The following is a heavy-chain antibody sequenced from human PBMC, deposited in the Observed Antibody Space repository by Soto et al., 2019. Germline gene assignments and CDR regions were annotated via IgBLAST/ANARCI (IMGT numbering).Heavy chain of an antibody. V-gene: IGHV3-30*18. CDR2: ISYDGSNK. D-gene: IGHD6-6*01. CDR3: AKDRGDKYSSWGGLQYYSGMDV. CDR1: GFTFSSYG. J-gene: IGHJ6*02. Sequence: GGSLRLSCAASGFTFSSYGMHWVRQAPGKGLEWVAVISYDGSNKYYADSVKGRFTISRDNSKNTLYLQMNSLRAEDTAVYYCAKDRGDKYSSWGGLQYYSGMDVWGQGTTVTVYS.